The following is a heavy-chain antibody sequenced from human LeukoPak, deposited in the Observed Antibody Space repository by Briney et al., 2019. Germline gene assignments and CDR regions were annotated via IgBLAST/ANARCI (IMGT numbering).Heavy chain of an antibody. CDR1: GLTFSSYA. D-gene: IGHD3-22*01. CDR3: AKPYYYDSSGYSDYYYGMDV. J-gene: IGHJ6*02. V-gene: IGHV3-23*01. CDR2: ISGSGGST. Sequence: GGSLRLSCAASGLTFSSYAMSWVRQAPGKGLEWFSAISGSGGSTYYADSVKGRFTISRDNSKNTLYLRMNSLRAEDTAVYYCAKPYYYDSSGYSDYYYGMDVWGQGTTVTVSS.